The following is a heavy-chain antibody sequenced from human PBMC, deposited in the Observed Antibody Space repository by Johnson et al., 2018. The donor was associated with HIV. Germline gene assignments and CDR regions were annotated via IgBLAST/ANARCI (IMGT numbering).Heavy chain of an antibody. CDR2: ISSTGHTL. V-gene: IGHV3-11*04. Sequence: QVQLVESGGGLVKPGGSLRLSCAASGFTFSDFYINWIRQPPGKGLEWVSSISSTGHTLYYADSVKGRFTISTDNAKNSLYLQMNSLRAEDTAVYYCAREIIAAADDIWGQGTMVTVSS. CDR1: GFTFSDFY. CDR3: AREIIAAADDI. D-gene: IGHD6-13*01. J-gene: IGHJ3*02.